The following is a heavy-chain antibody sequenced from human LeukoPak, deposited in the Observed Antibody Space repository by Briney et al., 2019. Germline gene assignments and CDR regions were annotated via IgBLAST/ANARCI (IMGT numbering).Heavy chain of an antibody. Sequence: GASVKVSCKASGGTFSSYAISWVRQAPGQGLEWMGWISAYNGNTNYAQKLQGRVTMTTDTSTSTAYMELRSLRSDDTAVYYCARALFSSSWYPGNSFDPWGQGTLVTVSS. CDR2: ISAYNGNT. CDR1: GGTFSSYA. V-gene: IGHV1-18*01. J-gene: IGHJ5*02. D-gene: IGHD6-13*01. CDR3: ARALFSSSWYPGNSFDP.